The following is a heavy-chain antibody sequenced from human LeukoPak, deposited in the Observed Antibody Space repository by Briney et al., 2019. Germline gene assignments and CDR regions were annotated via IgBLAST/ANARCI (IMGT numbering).Heavy chain of an antibody. CDR1: GGTFSSYA. CDR3: ATCNWNYGEGYFDY. Sequence: SVKVSCKASGGTFSSYAISWVRQAPGQGLEWMGGIIPIFGTANYAQKFQGRVTITTDEFTSTAYMELSSLRSEDTGVYYCATCNWNYGEGYFDYWGQGTLVTVSS. CDR2: IIPIFGTA. D-gene: IGHD1-7*01. J-gene: IGHJ4*02. V-gene: IGHV1-69*05.